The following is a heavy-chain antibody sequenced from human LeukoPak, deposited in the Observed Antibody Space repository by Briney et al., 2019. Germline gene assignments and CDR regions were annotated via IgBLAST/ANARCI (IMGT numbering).Heavy chain of an antibody. Sequence: GASVKVSCKASGYTFTGYYIHWVRQAPGQGLEWMGWINPNSGGTNYAQKFQGRVTMTRNTSISTPYMELSSLRSEDTAVYYCARAPNYYYYYYMDVWGKGTTVTISS. V-gene: IGHV1-2*02. J-gene: IGHJ6*03. CDR2: INPNSGGT. CDR3: ARAPNYYYYYYMDV. CDR1: GYTFTGYY.